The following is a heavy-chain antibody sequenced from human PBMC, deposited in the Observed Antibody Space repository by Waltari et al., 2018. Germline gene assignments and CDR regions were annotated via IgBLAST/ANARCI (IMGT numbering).Heavy chain of an antibody. J-gene: IGHJ4*02. V-gene: IGHV3-21*01. D-gene: IGHD3-3*01. Sequence: EVQLVESGGGLVKPGGSLRLSCAASGFTFSSYSMNCVSQAPGKGLEWVSSISSSSSYIYYADSVKGRFTISRDNAKNSLYLQMNSLRAEDTAVYYCARSYDFWSGWFDYWGQGTLVTVSS. CDR3: ARSYDFWSGWFDY. CDR1: GFTFSSYS. CDR2: ISSSSSYI.